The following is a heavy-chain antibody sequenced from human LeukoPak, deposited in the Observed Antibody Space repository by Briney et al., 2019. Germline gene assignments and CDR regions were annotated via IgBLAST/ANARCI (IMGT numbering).Heavy chain of an antibody. D-gene: IGHD3-3*01. Sequence: GGSLRLSCAASGITFSSYWMSWVRQAPGQGLEWVANIKQDGSEKYYVDSVKGRFTISRDNAKNSLYLQMNSLRAEDTAVYYCARDWDFWSGYYNDYWGQGTLVTVSS. CDR2: IKQDGSEK. J-gene: IGHJ4*02. V-gene: IGHV3-7*05. CDR1: GITFSSYW. CDR3: ARDWDFWSGYYNDY.